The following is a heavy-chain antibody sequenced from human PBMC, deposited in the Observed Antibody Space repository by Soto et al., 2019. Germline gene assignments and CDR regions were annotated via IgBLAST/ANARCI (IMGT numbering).Heavy chain of an antibody. CDR3: ARDKGTIFGVVIGTYYFDY. Sequence: QVPLVQSGAEVKKPGASVKVSCKASGYTFTSYAMHWVRQAPGQRLERMGWINAGNGNTKYSQKFQGRVTITRDTSASTAYMELSSLRSEDTAVYYCARDKGTIFGVVIGTYYFDYWGQGTLVTVSS. D-gene: IGHD3-3*01. CDR2: INAGNGNT. J-gene: IGHJ4*02. V-gene: IGHV1-3*01. CDR1: GYTFTSYA.